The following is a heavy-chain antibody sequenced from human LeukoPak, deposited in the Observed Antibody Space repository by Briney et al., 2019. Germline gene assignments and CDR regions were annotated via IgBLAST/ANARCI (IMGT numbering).Heavy chain of an antibody. D-gene: IGHD4-17*01. Sequence: GRSLRLSCAASGFTFSSYAMHWVRQAPGKGLEWVAVISYDGSNKYYADSVKGRFTISRDNSKNTLYLQMNSLRAEDTAVYYCARDNYGDYDYYYMDVWGKGTTVTVSS. V-gene: IGHV3-30*04. J-gene: IGHJ6*03. CDR2: ISYDGSNK. CDR3: ARDNYGDYDYYYMDV. CDR1: GFTFSSYA.